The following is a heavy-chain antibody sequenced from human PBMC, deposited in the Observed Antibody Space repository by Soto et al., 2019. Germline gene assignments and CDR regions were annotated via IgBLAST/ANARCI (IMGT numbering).Heavy chain of an antibody. D-gene: IGHD4-17*01. J-gene: IGHJ4*02. CDR1: GFTFSNYW. CDR2: INTDGNST. V-gene: IGHV3-74*01. Sequence: EVQLVESGGGLVHPGGSLRLSCAASGFTFSNYWMHWVRQVPGKGLEWVSRINTDGNSTGYAASVKGRFTISRDNAKSTLYVQMNSLRAEDTAVYYCAKDLHYGASDFWGQGTLVTVSS. CDR3: AKDLHYGASDF.